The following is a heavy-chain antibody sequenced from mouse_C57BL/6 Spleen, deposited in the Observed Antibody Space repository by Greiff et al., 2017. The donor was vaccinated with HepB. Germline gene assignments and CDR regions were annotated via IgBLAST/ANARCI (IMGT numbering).Heavy chain of an antibody. CDR3: ARAYYSNPYYFDY. Sequence: EVKLVESEGGLVQPGSSMKLSCTASGFTFSDYYMAWVRQVPEKGLEWVANINYDGSSTYYLDSLKSRFIISRDNAKNILYLQMSSLKSEYTATYYCARAYYSNPYYFDYWGQGTTLTVSS. V-gene: IGHV5-16*01. CDR1: GFTFSDYY. J-gene: IGHJ2*01. CDR2: INYDGSST. D-gene: IGHD2-5*01.